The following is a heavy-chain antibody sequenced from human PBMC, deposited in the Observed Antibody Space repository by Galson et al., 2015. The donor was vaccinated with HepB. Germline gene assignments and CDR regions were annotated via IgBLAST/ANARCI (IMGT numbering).Heavy chain of an antibody. CDR3: ARVGIVGATVGWFDP. J-gene: IGHJ5*02. CDR1: GFTFSSYA. Sequence: SLRLSCAASGFTFSSYAMSWVRQAPGKGLEWVSAISGSGGSTYYADSVKGRFTISRDNSKDTLYLQMNSLRAEDTAVYYCARVGIVGATVGWFDPWGQGTLVTVSS. V-gene: IGHV3-23*01. D-gene: IGHD1-26*01. CDR2: ISGSGGST.